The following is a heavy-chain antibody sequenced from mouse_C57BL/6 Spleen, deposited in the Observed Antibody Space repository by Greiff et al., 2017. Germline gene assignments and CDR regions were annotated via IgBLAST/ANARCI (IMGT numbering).Heavy chain of an antibody. J-gene: IGHJ1*03. CDR2: INPSNGGT. Sequence: QVQLQQPGTELVKPGASVKLSCKASGYTFTSYWMHWVKQRPGQGLEWIGDINPSNGGTNYNEKFKSKATLTVDKSSSTAYMQLSSLTSVDSAVYYCATFYGSSYWYFDVWGTGTTLTVSS. V-gene: IGHV1-53*01. CDR3: ATFYGSSYWYFDV. CDR1: GYTFTSYW. D-gene: IGHD1-1*01.